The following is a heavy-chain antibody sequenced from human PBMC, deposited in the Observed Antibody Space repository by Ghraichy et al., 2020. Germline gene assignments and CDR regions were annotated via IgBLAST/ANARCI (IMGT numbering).Heavy chain of an antibody. D-gene: IGHD3-22*01. J-gene: IGHJ4*02. V-gene: IGHV4-59*01. CDR1: GGSISSYY. CDR2: IYYSGST. Sequence: SETLSLTCTVSGGSISSYYWSWIRQPPGKGLEWIGYIYYSGSTNYNPSLKSRVTISVDTSKNQFSLKLSSVTAADTAVYYCARGGLMLSSGHNLNRPFDYWGQGTLVTVSS. CDR3: ARGGLMLSSGHNLNRPFDY.